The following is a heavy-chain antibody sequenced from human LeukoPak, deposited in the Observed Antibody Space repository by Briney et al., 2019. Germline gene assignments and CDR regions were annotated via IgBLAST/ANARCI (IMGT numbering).Heavy chain of an antibody. D-gene: IGHD4-17*01. CDR3: ARGDSYGDYGY. V-gene: IGHV4-30-2*01. CDR1: GGSISSGGYS. CDR2: IYHSGST. Sequence: PSETLSLTCAVSGGSISSGGYSWSWIRQPPGKGLEWIGYIYHSGSTYYNPSLKSRVTISVDRSKNQFSLKLSSVTAADTAVYYCARGDSYGDYGYWGQGTLVTASS. J-gene: IGHJ4*02.